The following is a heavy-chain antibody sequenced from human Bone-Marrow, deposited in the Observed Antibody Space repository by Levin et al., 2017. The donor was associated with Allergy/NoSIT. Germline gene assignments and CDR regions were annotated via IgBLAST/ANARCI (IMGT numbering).Heavy chain of an antibody. CDR2: IVVGSGNT. CDR1: GFTFTSSA. CDR3: AAFLILRYCSSTSPQQRRGYFDL. Sequence: SVKVSCKASGFTFTSSAMQWVRQARGQRLEWIGWIVVGSGNTNYAQKFQERVTITRDMSTSTAYMELSSLRSEDTAVYYCAAFLILRYCSSTSPQQRRGYFDLWGRGTLVTVSS. V-gene: IGHV1-58*02. D-gene: IGHD2-2*01. J-gene: IGHJ2*01.